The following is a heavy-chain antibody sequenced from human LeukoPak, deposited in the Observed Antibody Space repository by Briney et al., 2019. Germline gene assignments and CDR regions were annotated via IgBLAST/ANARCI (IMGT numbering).Heavy chain of an antibody. J-gene: IGHJ4*02. D-gene: IGHD6-19*01. CDR3: AKDRSSGAVGFDF. V-gene: IGHV3-30*18. CDR2: ISYDGSNT. Sequence: PGRSLRLSCAASGFTFSSYGMHWVRQAPGKGLEWMTFISYDGSNTYYADSVKGRFTISRDNSKNTLYLQMNSLRAEDTAVYYCAKDRSSGAVGFDFWGQGTLVTVSS. CDR1: GFTFSSYG.